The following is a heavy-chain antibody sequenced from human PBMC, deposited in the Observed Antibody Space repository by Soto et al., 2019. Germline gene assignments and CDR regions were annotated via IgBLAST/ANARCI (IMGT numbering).Heavy chain of an antibody. CDR1: GYTFTDHY. CDR2: ITPHSGDT. D-gene: IGHD4-17*01. CDR3: ARGRTVNLYGMDV. Sequence: QVQLVQSGAEVKKPGASVKVSYVASGYTFTDHYIHWVRQAPGQGLEWMGWITPHSGDTIYAQKFQGRVTLTRDTSISTAYMELSRLRSDDTAVNYCARGRTVNLYGMDVWGQGTTVTVSS. J-gene: IGHJ6*02. V-gene: IGHV1-2*02.